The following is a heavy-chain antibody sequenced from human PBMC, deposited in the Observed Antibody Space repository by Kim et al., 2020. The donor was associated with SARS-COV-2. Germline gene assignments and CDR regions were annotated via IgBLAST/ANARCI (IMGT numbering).Heavy chain of an antibody. Sequence: SQTLSLTCDISGDSVSGNSAAWNWIRQSPSRGLEWLGRTYYRSKWYNDYAVSVKSRISINPDTSKNQFSLQLNSVTPEDTAVYYCARGVWDSSSGHYFDYWGQGTLVTVSS. D-gene: IGHD6-6*01. J-gene: IGHJ4*02. CDR1: GDSVSGNSAA. CDR3: ARGVWDSSSGHYFDY. V-gene: IGHV6-1*01. CDR2: TYYRSKWYN.